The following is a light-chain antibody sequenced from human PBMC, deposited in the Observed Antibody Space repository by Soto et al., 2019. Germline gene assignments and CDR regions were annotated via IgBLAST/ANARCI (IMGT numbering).Light chain of an antibody. CDR2: AAS. V-gene: IGKV1-8*01. CDR3: QQYYRYPFT. J-gene: IGKJ3*01. Sequence: AIRMTQSPSSLSASTGDRVTITCRASQGISSYLAWYQQKPGKAPKLLIYAASTLQSGVPSRFSGSGSGTDFTLTISCLQSEDFANYYCQQYYRYPFTFGPGTKVDIK. CDR1: QGISSY.